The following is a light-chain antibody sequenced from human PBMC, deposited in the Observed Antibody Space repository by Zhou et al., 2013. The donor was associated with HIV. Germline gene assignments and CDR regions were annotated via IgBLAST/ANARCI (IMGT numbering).Light chain of an antibody. Sequence: IVMTQSPATLSVSPGEGVRLSCRASQSTSNDLAWYQQKPGQAPRLLIYATSTRAAGVPARFSGSGSGTEFTLTISSMQSEDFAVYYCQQYNNWPVTFGQETSLEIK. CDR1: QSTSND. CDR2: ATS. CDR3: QQYNNWPVT. V-gene: IGKV3-15*01. J-gene: IGKJ2*01.